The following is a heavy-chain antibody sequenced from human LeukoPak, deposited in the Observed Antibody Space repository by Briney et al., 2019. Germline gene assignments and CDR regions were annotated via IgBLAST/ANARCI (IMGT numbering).Heavy chain of an antibody. CDR3: ARVGSPVDTGRNWFDP. Sequence: KPSETLSLTCAVYGGSFSGYYWSWIRQPPGKGLEWIGETNHSGSTNYNPSLKSRVTISVDTSKNQFSLKLSSVTAADTAVYYCARVGSPVDTGRNWFDPWGQGTLVTVSS. V-gene: IGHV4-34*01. D-gene: IGHD5-18*01. CDR2: TNHSGST. CDR1: GGSFSGYY. J-gene: IGHJ5*02.